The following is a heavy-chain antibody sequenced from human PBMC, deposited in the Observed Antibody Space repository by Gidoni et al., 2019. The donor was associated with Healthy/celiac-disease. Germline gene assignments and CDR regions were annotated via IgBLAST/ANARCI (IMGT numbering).Heavy chain of an antibody. D-gene: IGHD6-13*01. CDR2: IRSKAYGGTT. V-gene: IGHV3-49*04. CDR3: TRDGEGYSRYNYYYYYGMDV. J-gene: IGHJ6*02. CDR1: GFTFGAYA. Sequence: EVQLVESGGGLVQPGRSLRLSCTASGFTFGAYAMSWVRQAPGKGLEWVGFIRSKAYGGTTEYAASVKGRFTISRDDSKSIAYLQMNSLKTEDTAVYYCTRDGEGYSRYNYYYYYGMDVWGQGTTVTVSS.